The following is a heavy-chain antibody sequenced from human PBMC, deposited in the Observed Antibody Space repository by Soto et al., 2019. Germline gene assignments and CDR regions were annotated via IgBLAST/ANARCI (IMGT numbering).Heavy chain of an antibody. CDR2: ISYDGSNK. D-gene: IGHD2-21*01. J-gene: IGHJ6*02. V-gene: IGHV3-30-3*01. CDR3: ARDPVYCGGECYAHCYYGMDV. Sequence: PGGSLRLSCAASGFTFSSYAMHWVRQAPGKGLEWVAVISYDGSNKYYADSVKGRFTISRDNSKNTLYLQMNSLRAEDTAVYYCARDPVYCGGECYAHCYYGMDVWGHGTRVSVS. CDR1: GFTFSSYA.